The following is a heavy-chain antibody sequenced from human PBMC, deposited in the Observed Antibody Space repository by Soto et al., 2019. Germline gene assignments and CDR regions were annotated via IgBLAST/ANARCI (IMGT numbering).Heavy chain of an antibody. V-gene: IGHV3-30-3*01. D-gene: IGHD5-12*01. CDR1: GFPFSSYA. CDR2: ISYDGSNK. CDR3: ARDMGGDGYNWGIYYYYYGMDV. J-gene: IGHJ6*02. Sequence: GGSLRLSCAASGFPFSSYAMHWARQAPGKGLEWVAVISYDGSNKYYADSVKGRFTISRDNSKNTLYLQMNSLRAEDTAVYYCARDMGGDGYNWGIYYYYYGMDVWGQGTTVTVSS.